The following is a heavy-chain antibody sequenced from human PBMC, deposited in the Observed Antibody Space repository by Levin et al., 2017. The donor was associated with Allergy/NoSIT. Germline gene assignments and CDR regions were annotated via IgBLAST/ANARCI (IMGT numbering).Heavy chain of an antibody. CDR1: GFTFSSYS. Sequence: GGSLRLSCAASGFTFSSYSMNWVRQAPGKGLEWVSSISSSSSYIYYADSVKGRFTISRDNAKNSLYLQMNSLRAEDTAVYYCARSCGGDCYSVWYFDLWGRGTLVTVSS. CDR3: ARSCGGDCYSVWYFDL. CDR2: ISSSSSYI. D-gene: IGHD2-21*02. J-gene: IGHJ2*01. V-gene: IGHV3-21*01.